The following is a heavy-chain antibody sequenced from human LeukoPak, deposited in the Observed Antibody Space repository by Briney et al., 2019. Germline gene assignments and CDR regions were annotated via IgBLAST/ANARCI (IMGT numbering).Heavy chain of an antibody. J-gene: IGHJ4*02. V-gene: IGHV3-30*03. CDR1: GFTFSSYG. Sequence: GGSLRLSCAASGFTFSSYGMHWVRQAPGKGLEWVAVISYDGSNKYYADSVKGRFTISRDNSKSTLYLQMNSLRAEDTAVYYCARGARTTVKSVYYFDYWGQGTLVTVSS. CDR2: ISYDGSNK. CDR3: ARGARTTVKSVYYFDY. D-gene: IGHD4-17*01.